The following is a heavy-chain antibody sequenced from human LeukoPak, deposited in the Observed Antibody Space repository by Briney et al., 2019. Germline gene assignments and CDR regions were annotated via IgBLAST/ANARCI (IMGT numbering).Heavy chain of an antibody. CDR2: INPNSGGT. Sequence: GASVKVSCKASGYTFTGYYMHWVRQAPGQGLEWMGWINPNSGGTNYAQKFQGRVTMTRDTSISTAYMELSGLRSDDTAVYYCARWGKSWFGELFLRYGMDVWGQGTTVTVSS. V-gene: IGHV1-2*02. CDR1: GYTFTGYY. D-gene: IGHD3-10*01. J-gene: IGHJ6*02. CDR3: ARWGKSWFGELFLRYGMDV.